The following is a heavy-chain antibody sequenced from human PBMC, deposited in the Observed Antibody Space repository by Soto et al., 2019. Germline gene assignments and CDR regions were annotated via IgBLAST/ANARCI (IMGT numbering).Heavy chain of an antibody. CDR1: GFNLSHYW. J-gene: IGHJ3*02. V-gene: IGHV3-7*05. D-gene: IGHD3-22*01. Sequence: EVQVVESGGDLVQPGGSLRLSCAASGFNLSHYWMTWVRQAPGKGLEWVATIKQDGSQKYYVDSVKGRFTIFRDNAKSSLYLQMNSLRAEDTAVYYCARDRLTIVVSDAFDIWGQGTVVTVSS. CDR3: ARDRLTIVVSDAFDI. CDR2: IKQDGSQK.